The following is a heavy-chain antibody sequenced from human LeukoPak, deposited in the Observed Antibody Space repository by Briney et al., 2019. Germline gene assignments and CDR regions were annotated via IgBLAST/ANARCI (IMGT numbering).Heavy chain of an antibody. CDR2: IYSGGST. D-gene: IGHD6-13*01. J-gene: IGHJ4*02. CDR3: ARDIGAAADCNLDY. V-gene: IGHV3-53*01. Sequence: QPGGSLRLSCAASVFTVSSNDMSWVRQAPGKGLECISVIYSGGSTDYADSVKGRLTISRDNSKNTLYLQMNSLRAEDTAMYYCARDIGAAADCNLDYWGQGTLVTVSS. CDR1: VFTVSSND.